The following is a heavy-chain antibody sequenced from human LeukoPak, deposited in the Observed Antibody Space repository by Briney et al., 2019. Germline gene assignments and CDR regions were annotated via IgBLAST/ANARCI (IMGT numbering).Heavy chain of an antibody. CDR3: AREAYDFWSGYPNWFGP. CDR2: IYYSGST. Sequence: SETLSLTCTVSGGSISSGDYYWSWIRQPPGKGLEWIGYIYYSGSTYYNPSLKSRVTISVDTSKNQFSLKLSSVTAADTAVYYCAREAYDFWSGYPNWFGPWGQGTLVTVSS. V-gene: IGHV4-30-4*08. J-gene: IGHJ5*02. CDR1: GGSISSGDYY. D-gene: IGHD3-3*01.